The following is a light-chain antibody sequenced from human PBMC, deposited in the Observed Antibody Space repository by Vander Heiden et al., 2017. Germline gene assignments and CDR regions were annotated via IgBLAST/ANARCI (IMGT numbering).Light chain of an antibody. J-gene: IGKJ1*01. CDR2: GAS. CDR3: QQYNNWPPWT. Sequence: EIVMTQSPATLSVSPGERATRSCRASQSVRSNLTWYQQKPGQAPRLLMYGASNRATGIPARFSGSGSGTEFTLTISSLQSEDFAVYYCQQYNNWPPWTFGQGTKVEIK. CDR1: QSVRSN. V-gene: IGKV3-15*01.